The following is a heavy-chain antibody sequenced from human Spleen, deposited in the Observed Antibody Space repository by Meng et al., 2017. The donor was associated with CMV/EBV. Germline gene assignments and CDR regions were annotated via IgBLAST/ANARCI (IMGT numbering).Heavy chain of an antibody. CDR2: ISGGGVTT. D-gene: IGHD3-10*01. Sequence: GESLKISCAASGFTFRSFGMNWVRQAPGKGLEWISSISGGGVTTYYADSVKGRFTISRDNSKNTLYLQMNSLRAEDTAVYYCARDRYYYGSGSYYNPIDYWGQGTTVTVSS. CDR3: ARDRYYYGSGSYYNPIDY. V-gene: IGHV3-23*01. J-gene: IGHJ4*02. CDR1: GFTFRSFG.